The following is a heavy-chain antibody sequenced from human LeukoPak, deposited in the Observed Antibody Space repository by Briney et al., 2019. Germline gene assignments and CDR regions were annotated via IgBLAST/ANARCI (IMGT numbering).Heavy chain of an antibody. J-gene: IGHJ5*02. V-gene: IGHV3-11*06. CDR2: ISSSTSYT. CDR1: GFTFSDYY. CDR3: ARTIAAAGNSNWFDP. D-gene: IGHD6-13*01. Sequence: WGSLRLSCAASGFTFSDYYMSWIRQAPGKGLEWVSYISSSTSYTNYADSVKGRFTISRDNAKNSLYLQMNSLRAEDTAVYYCARTIAAAGNSNWFDPWGQGTLVTVSS.